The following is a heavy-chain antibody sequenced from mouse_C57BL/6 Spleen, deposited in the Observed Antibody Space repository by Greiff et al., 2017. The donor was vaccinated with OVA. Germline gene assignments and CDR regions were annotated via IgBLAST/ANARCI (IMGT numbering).Heavy chain of an antibody. V-gene: IGHV1-4*01. CDR1: GYTFTSYT. CDR2: INPSSGYT. J-gene: IGHJ2*01. Sequence: VQLQQSGAELARPGASVKMSCKASGYTFTSYTMHWVKQRPGQGLEWIGYINPSSGYTKYNQKFKDKATLTADKSSSTAYMQLSSLTSEDSAVYYGARSEAAIVVDYWGQGTTLTVSS. CDR3: ARSEAAIVVDY.